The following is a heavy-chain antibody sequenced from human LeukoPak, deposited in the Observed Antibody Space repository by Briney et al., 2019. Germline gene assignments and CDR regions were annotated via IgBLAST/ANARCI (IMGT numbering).Heavy chain of an antibody. CDR1: GFTFSSYS. J-gene: IGHJ4*02. Sequence: GGSVRLSCAASGFTFSSYSMNWVRQAPGKGLEWVSSISSSSSYIYYADSVKGRFTISRDNAKNSLYLQMNSLRAEDTAVYYCAKAQRGGSLDYWGQGTLVTVSS. V-gene: IGHV3-21*01. D-gene: IGHD2-2*01. CDR2: ISSSSSYI. CDR3: AKAQRGGSLDY.